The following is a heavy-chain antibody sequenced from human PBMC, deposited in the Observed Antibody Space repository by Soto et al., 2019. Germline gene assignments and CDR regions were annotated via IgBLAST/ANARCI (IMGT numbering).Heavy chain of an antibody. Sequence: WETLSLTCTVSGGSISSYYWSWIRQPPGKGLEWIGYIYYSGSTNYNPSLKSRVTISVDTSKNQFSLKLSSVTAADTAVYYCARGGGSWYGYYYYGMDVWGQGTTVTVSS. D-gene: IGHD6-13*01. CDR3: ARGGGSWYGYYYYGMDV. CDR1: GGSISSYY. J-gene: IGHJ6*02. CDR2: IYYSGST. V-gene: IGHV4-59*01.